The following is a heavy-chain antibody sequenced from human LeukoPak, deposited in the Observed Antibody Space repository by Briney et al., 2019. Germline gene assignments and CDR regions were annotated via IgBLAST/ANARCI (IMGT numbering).Heavy chain of an antibody. D-gene: IGHD2-2*01. Sequence: GGSLRLYCAASGFTFYDYAMSWVRQPPGKGLEWVSLIRDGDGRTHYADSVKGRFTISRDNSKKMVYLQMNGLRADDTAVYYCAKDHSTTWLGSFNYWGQGTLVTVSS. CDR1: GFTFYDYA. CDR2: IRDGDGRT. J-gene: IGHJ4*02. CDR3: AKDHSTTWLGSFNY. V-gene: IGHV3-23*01.